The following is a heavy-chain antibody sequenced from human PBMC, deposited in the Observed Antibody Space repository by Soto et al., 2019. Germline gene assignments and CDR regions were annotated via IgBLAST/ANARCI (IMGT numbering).Heavy chain of an antibody. CDR1: GGTFSSYA. CDR2: IVPIFGTA. CDR3: ARAQTTAQGSWLDP. D-gene: IGHD2-21*02. J-gene: IGHJ5*02. V-gene: IGHV1-69*13. Sequence: SVKVSCKASGGTFSSYAISWVRQAPGQGLEWMGGIVPIFGTANYAQKFQGRVTITADESTSTAYMELSSLRSEDTAVYYCARAQTTAQGSWLDPWGQGTMVTVSS.